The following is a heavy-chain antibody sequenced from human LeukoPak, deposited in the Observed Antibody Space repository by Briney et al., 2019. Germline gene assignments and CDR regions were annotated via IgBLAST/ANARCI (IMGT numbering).Heavy chain of an antibody. J-gene: IGHJ3*02. V-gene: IGHV4-59*01. Sequence: PSETLSRTCTVSGGSISSYYWSWIRQPPGKGLEWIGYIYYSGSTNYNPSLKSRVTISVDTSKNQFSLKLSSVTAADTAVYYCARDRSYAFDIWGQGTMVTVS. CDR1: GGSISSYY. CDR2: IYYSGST. CDR3: ARDRSYAFDI. D-gene: IGHD3-10*01.